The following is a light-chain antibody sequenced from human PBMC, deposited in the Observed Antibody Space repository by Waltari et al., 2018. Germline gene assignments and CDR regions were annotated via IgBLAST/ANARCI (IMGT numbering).Light chain of an antibody. V-gene: IGLV1-47*01. CDR3: AAWDDSLSAHVV. Sequence: QSVLTQPPSASGTPGQRVTISCSGSSSNIGSNYVYGYQQLPGPAPKLLIYRNNQRPSGVPDRFSGSKSGTSASLAISGLRSEDEADYYCAAWDDSLSAHVVFGGGTKLTVL. J-gene: IGLJ2*01. CDR1: SSNIGSNY. CDR2: RNN.